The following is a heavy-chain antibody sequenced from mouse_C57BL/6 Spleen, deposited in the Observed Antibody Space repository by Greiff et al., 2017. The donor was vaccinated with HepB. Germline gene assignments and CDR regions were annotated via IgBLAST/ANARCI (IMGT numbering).Heavy chain of an antibody. J-gene: IGHJ4*01. D-gene: IGHD3-1*01. CDR2: ISDGGSYT. V-gene: IGHV5-4*01. CDR3: ARDGATTAMDY. CDR1: GFTFSSYA. Sequence: EVKLMESGGGLVKPGGSLKLSCAASGFTFSSYAMSWVRQTPEKRLEWVATISDGGSYTYYPDNVKGRFTISRDNAKNNLYLQMSHLKSEDTAMYYCARDGATTAMDYWGQGTSVTVSS.